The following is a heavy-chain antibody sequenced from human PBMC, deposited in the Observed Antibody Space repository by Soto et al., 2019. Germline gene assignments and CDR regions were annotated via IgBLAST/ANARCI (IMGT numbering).Heavy chain of an antibody. J-gene: IGHJ4*02. CDR2: IIWNSAYI. CDR3: VKDSTVSGVRQGLDF. CDR1: GFTFDDYA. V-gene: IGHV3-9*01. Sequence: GGSLRLFCAVSGFTFDDYAMHWVRQAPGKGLEWVAGIIWNSAYIVYADSVKGRFTISRDNAKNSLHLQMDSLRAEDTALYYCVKDSTVSGVRQGLDFWGRGTLVTVSS. D-gene: IGHD6-19*01.